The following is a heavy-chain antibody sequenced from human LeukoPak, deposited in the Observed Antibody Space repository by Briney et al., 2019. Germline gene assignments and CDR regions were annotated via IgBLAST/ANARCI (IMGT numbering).Heavy chain of an antibody. CDR2: IYYSGST. D-gene: IGHD3-22*01. J-gene: IGHJ3*02. Sequence: SETLSLTCTVSGGSISSYYWSWIRQPPGKGLEWIGYIYYSGSTNYNPSLKSRVTISVDTSKNQFSLKLSSVTAADTAVYYCARSRPTYYYYDSSGYYTRDALDIWGQGTMVTVSS. CDR3: ARSRPTYYYYDSSGYYTRDALDI. CDR1: GGSISSYY. V-gene: IGHV4-59*08.